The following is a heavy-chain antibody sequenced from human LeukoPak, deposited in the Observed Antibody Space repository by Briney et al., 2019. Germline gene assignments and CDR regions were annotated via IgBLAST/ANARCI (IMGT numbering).Heavy chain of an antibody. CDR1: GGSISSYY. D-gene: IGHD2-2*01. CDR3: ARGPYCSSTSCYLVY. J-gene: IGHJ4*02. V-gene: IGHV4-4*07. CDR2: IYRSGST. Sequence: PSETLTLTCTVSGGSISSYYWSWIRQPAGKGLEWIGRIYRSGSTNYNPSLKSRVTMSVDTSKNQFSLRLSSVTAADTAVYYCARGPYCSSTSCYLVYWGQGTLVTVSS.